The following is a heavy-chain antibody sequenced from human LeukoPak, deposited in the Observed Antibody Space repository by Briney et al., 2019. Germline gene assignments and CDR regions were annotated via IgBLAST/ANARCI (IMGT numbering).Heavy chain of an antibody. J-gene: IGHJ4*02. CDR2: ISSSGGTT. V-gene: IGHV3-23*01. D-gene: IGHD3-3*01. CDR1: GFTFSSHT. CDR3: AKDPPSYYDFWDGGRHY. Sequence: AGGSLRLSCAASGFTFSSHTMTWVRLAPGKGLEWVSSISSSGGTTYYADSVKGRFTSSRDNSKNTLYLQMNSLRAEDTAVYYCAKDPPSYYDFWDGGRHYWGQGTLVTVSS.